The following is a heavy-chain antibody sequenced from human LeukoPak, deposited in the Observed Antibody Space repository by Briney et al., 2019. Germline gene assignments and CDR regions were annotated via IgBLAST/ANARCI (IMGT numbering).Heavy chain of an antibody. D-gene: IGHD3-16*01. CDR2: ILNDGTWE. J-gene: IGHJ5*01. CDR1: GFTYSGYG. V-gene: IGHV3-30*02. CDR3: VKGGSISHNWFDS. Sequence: PGGSLRLSRAASGFTYSGYGMHWVPQAPGRGLEWVAFILNDGTWEYSPDSVKGRLTISRDNSRNTLYLQMNSVRLEDTAIYYCVKGGSISHNWFDSWGQGTLVTVSS.